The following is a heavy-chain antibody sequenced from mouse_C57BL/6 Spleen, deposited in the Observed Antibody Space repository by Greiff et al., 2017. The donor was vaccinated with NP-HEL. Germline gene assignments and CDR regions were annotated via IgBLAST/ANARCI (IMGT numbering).Heavy chain of an antibody. Sequence: QVHVKQSGAELVRPGASVKLSCKASGYTFTDYYINWVKQRPGQGLEWIARIYPGSGNTYYNEKFKGKATLTAEKSSSTAYMQLSSLTSEASAVYFWSRGCTYTMDYWGQGTSVTVSS. CDR2: IYPGSGNT. CDR1: GYTFTDYY. D-gene: IGHD2-14*01. J-gene: IGHJ4*01. V-gene: IGHV1-76*01. CDR3: SRGCTYTMDY.